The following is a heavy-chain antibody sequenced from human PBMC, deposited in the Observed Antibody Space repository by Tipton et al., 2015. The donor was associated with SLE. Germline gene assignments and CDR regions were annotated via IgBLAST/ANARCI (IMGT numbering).Heavy chain of an antibody. CDR3: KSGHCYDVDY. CDR2: VKHDGSEE. CDR1: RFVFSNYW. Sequence: SLRLSCAGSRFVFSNYWMTWVRQAPGKGLEWVAMVKHDGSEEFYGDSVKGRFTISRDNAKNSLYLQMNSLRPEDTAVYYCKSGHCYDVDYWGQGALVTVPS. D-gene: IGHD2-21*01. J-gene: IGHJ4*02. V-gene: IGHV3-7*01.